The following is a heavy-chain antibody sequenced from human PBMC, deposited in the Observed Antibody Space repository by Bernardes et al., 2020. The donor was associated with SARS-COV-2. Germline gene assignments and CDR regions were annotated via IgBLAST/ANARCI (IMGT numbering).Heavy chain of an antibody. J-gene: IGHJ5*02. CDR1: GYTFTSYG. CDR2: ISAYNGNT. CDR3: ARDGIVVVPAATSTTEWFDP. V-gene: IGHV1-18*01. D-gene: IGHD2-2*01. Sequence: ASVKVSCKASGYTFTSYGISWVRQAPGQGLEWMGWISAYNGNTNYAQKLQGRVTMTTDTSTSTAYMELRSLRSDDTAVYYCARDGIVVVPAATSTTEWFDPWGQGTLVTVSS.